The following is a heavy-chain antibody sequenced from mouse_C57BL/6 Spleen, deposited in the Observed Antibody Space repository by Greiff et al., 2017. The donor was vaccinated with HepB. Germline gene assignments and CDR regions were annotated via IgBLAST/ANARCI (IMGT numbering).Heavy chain of an antibody. CDR1: GYTFTSYW. V-gene: IGHV1-59*01. Sequence: QVQLQQPGAELVRPGTSVKLSCKASGYTFTSYWMHWVKQRPGQGLEWIGVIDPSDSYTNYNQKFKGKATLTVDTSSSTAYMQLSSLTSEDSAVYYCARGGHSNYYFDYWGQGNTLTVSS. CDR3: ARGGHSNYYFDY. CDR2: IDPSDSYT. D-gene: IGHD2-5*01. J-gene: IGHJ2*01.